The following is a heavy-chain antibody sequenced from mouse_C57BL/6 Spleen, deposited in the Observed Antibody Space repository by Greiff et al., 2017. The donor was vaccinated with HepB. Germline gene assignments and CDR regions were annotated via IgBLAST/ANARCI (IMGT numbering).Heavy chain of an antibody. CDR1: GFTFSSYA. J-gene: IGHJ2*01. V-gene: IGHV5-9-1*02. CDR2: ISSGGDYI. CDR3: TRDRDYGSYYFDY. D-gene: IGHD1-1*01. Sequence: EVKLVESGEGLVKPGGSLKLSCAASGFTFSSYAMSWVRQTPEKRLEWVAYISSGGDYIYYADTVKGRFTISRDNARNTLYLQMSSLKSEDTAMYYCTRDRDYGSYYFDYWGQGTTLTVSS.